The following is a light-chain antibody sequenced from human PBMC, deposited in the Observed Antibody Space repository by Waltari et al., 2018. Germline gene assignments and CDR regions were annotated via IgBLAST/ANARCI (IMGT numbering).Light chain of an antibody. CDR2: AAS. V-gene: IGKV1-39*01. CDR3: QQSYSTPFT. Sequence: DIQMTQSPSSLSASVGDRVTITCRASQSISSYLNWYQQKPGKAPKLLIYAASSLQSGGPSRFSGSVSGTDFTLTISSLQPEDFATYYCQQSYSTPFTFGPGTKVDIK. CDR1: QSISSY. J-gene: IGKJ3*01.